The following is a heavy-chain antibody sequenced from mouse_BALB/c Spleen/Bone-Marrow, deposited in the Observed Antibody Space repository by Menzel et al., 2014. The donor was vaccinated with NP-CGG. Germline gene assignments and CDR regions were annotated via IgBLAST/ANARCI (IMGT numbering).Heavy chain of an antibody. CDR1: GYTFTDYT. CDR3: ARVITTGYYGMDY. D-gene: IGHD2-4*01. J-gene: IGHJ4*01. V-gene: IGHV1S137*01. CDR2: ISTYYGDA. Sequence: QVQLKESGAGLVRPGGSVKISCQGSGYTFTDYTMHWVKQSPAKSLEWVGVISTYYGDASYNQKFKGKATMTVDKSSSTAYMELARLTSEDSAIYYCARVITTGYYGMDYWGQGTSVTVSS.